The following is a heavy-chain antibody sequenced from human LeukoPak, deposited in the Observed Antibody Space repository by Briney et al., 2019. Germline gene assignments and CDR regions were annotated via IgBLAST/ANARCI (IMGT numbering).Heavy chain of an antibody. CDR3: AREGKVGTTTGRPVGYFDY. CDR2: TYTSGST. V-gene: IGHV4-61*09. Sequence: SQTLSLTCTVSGGSISSGSYYWSWIRQPAGKGLEWIGHTYTSGSTNYNPSLKSRVTISVDTSKNQFSLKLSSVTAADTAVYYCAREGKVGTTTGRPVGYFDYWGQGTLVTVSS. J-gene: IGHJ4*02. D-gene: IGHD1-26*01. CDR1: GGSISSGSYY.